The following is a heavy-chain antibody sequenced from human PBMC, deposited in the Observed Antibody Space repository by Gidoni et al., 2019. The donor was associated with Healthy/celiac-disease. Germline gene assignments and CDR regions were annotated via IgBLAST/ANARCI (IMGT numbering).Heavy chain of an antibody. V-gene: IGHV4-30-4*01. CDR2: IYYSGSN. CDR1: GGSISSGDYY. Sequence: QVQLQESGPGLVKPSQTLSLTCTVSGGSISSGDYYWSWIRQPPGKGLEWIGYIYYSGSNYYNPSLKSRVTISVDTSKNQFSLKLSSVTAADTAVYYCARDILTGYSAFDYWGQGTLVTVSS. J-gene: IGHJ4*02. CDR3: ARDILTGYSAFDY. D-gene: IGHD3-9*01.